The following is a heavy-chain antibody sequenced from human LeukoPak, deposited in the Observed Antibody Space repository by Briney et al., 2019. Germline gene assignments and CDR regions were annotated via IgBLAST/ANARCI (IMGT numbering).Heavy chain of an antibody. CDR2: ISGSGGST. D-gene: IGHD4-17*01. V-gene: IGHV3-23*01. Sequence: QPGGSLRLSCAASGFTFSSYAMSWVRQAPGKGLEWVSAISGSGGSTYYADSVKGRFTISRDNSKNTLYLQMNSLRAEDTAVYYCAKDLVSAVTTSADAFDIWGQGTMVTVSS. J-gene: IGHJ3*02. CDR1: GFTFSSYA. CDR3: AKDLVSAVTTSADAFDI.